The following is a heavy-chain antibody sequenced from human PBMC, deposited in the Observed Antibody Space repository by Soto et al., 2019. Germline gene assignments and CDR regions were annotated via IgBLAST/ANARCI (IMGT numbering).Heavy chain of an antibody. Sequence: GGSLRLSCAASGFTFSSYAMKWVRQAPGKGLEWVSLNGESGIPTYYADSVKGRFTISRDNSGNTLFLEMYSLRAEDTAVYYCARYIPGVRYYGMDVWGQGTTVTVSS. CDR1: GFTFSSYA. J-gene: IGHJ6*02. CDR3: ARYIPGVRYYGMDV. D-gene: IGHD2-2*01. CDR2: NGESGIPT. V-gene: IGHV3-23*01.